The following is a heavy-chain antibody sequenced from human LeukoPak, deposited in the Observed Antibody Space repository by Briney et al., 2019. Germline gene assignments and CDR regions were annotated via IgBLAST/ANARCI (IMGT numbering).Heavy chain of an antibody. V-gene: IGHV3-30*02. D-gene: IGHD6-13*01. CDR1: GFTFSSYG. CDR2: IRYDGSNK. J-gene: IGHJ5*02. Sequence: GGSLRLSCAASGFTFSSYGMHWVRQAPGKGLEWVTFIRYDGSNKYYADSVKGRFTISRDNSKNTLYLQMNSLRAEDRAVYYCAKDRTPYIAAAGLWFDPWGQGTLVTVSS. CDR3: AKDRTPYIAAAGLWFDP.